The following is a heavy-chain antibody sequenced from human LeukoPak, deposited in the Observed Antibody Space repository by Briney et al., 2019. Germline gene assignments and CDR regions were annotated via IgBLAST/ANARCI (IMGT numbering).Heavy chain of an antibody. J-gene: IGHJ3*02. Sequence: PSETPSLTCTVSGGSISGYYWSWIRQSPGKGLEWIGYIYYSGSTNYNPSLKGRVTISVDTSKNQFSLKLRSVTAADTAVYYCARATYYYDSSGYYIDALDIWGQGTMVTVSS. V-gene: IGHV4-59*01. CDR1: GGSISGYY. CDR2: IYYSGST. CDR3: ARATYYYDSSGYYIDALDI. D-gene: IGHD3-22*01.